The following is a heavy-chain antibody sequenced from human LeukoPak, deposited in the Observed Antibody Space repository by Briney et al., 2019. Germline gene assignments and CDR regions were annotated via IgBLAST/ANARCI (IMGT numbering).Heavy chain of an antibody. V-gene: IGHV4-39*01. J-gene: IGHJ5*02. CDR2: IYYSGST. D-gene: IGHD3-16*01. Sequence: PSETLSLTCTVSGGSISSSSYYWGWIRQPPGKGLEWIGSIYYSGSTYYNPSLKSRVTISVDTSKNQYSLRLTSVTAADTAIYYCARRGIWDLQIGNWFDPWGQGILVIVSS. CDR1: GGSISSSSYY. CDR3: ARRGIWDLQIGNWFDP.